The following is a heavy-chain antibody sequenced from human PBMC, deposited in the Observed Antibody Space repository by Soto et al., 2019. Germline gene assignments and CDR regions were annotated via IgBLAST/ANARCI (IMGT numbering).Heavy chain of an antibody. CDR3: AREYHYYDSSEGMDV. D-gene: IGHD3-22*01. V-gene: IGHV4-31*03. CDR1: GGSISSGGYY. CDR2: IHYSGST. Sequence: QVQLQESGPGLVKPSQTLSLTCTVSGGSISSGGYYWSWIRQHPGKGLERIGYIHYSGSTYYNPSRKRRVTISVDTSKNQFSLKLGSVTAGDTAVYYCAREYHYYDSSEGMDVWGQGTTVTVSS. J-gene: IGHJ6*02.